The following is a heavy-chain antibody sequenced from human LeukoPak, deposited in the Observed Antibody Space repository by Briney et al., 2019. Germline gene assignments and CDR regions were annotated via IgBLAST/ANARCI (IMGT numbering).Heavy chain of an antibody. CDR1: GFTFSSYA. J-gene: IGHJ4*02. V-gene: IGHV3-74*03. CDR2: GDGDGSHS. CDR3: AYSDHFDT. D-gene: IGHD4-17*01. Sequence: PGGSLRLSCAASGFTFSSYAMSWVRHAPGKGLVWVSRGDGDGSHSTYADSVKGRFTISRDNAKNTLYLQMNRLTGEDTAVYYCAYSDHFDTWGQGTLVTVSS.